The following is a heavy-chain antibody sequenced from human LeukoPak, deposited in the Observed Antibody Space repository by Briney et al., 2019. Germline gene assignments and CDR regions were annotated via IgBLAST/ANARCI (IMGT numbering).Heavy chain of an antibody. CDR2: INPGGSST. CDR3: ARFRSRNYSSGWFNAFDI. Sequence: GGSLRLSCAASGFTFSSYWMHWVRQVPGKGLVWVSRINPGGSSTAYADSVKGRFTISRDNAKNTLYLQMNSLRAEDTAVYYCARFRSRNYSSGWFNAFDIWGQGTMVTVSS. J-gene: IGHJ3*02. V-gene: IGHV3-74*01. D-gene: IGHD6-19*01. CDR1: GFTFSSYW.